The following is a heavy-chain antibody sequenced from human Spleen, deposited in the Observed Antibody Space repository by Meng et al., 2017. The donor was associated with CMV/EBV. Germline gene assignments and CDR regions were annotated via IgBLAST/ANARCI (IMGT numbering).Heavy chain of an antibody. CDR2: VSFDGTNI. CDR1: EFTFSSYA. J-gene: IGHJ4*02. V-gene: IGHV3-30*04. D-gene: IGHD5-12*01. Sequence: GESLKISCAASEFTFSSYAMHWVRQAPGKGLEWLAVVSFDGTNIFYADSVKGRFTISRDNSKNTLFLQMNNVRAEDTAVYYCTRVDTAYDFPFDYWGQGTLVTVSS. CDR3: TRVDTAYDFPFDY.